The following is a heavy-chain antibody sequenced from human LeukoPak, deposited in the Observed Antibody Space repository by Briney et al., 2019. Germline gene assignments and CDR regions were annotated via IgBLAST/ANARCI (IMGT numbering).Heavy chain of an antibody. CDR3: AKNGGTSSSFLGDFDY. CDR1: GFTFSSYS. J-gene: IGHJ4*02. CDR2: ISSSSSYI. D-gene: IGHD2-2*01. Sequence: GGSLRLSCAASGFTFSSYSMNWVRQAPGKGLEWVSSISSSSSYIYYADSVKGRFTISRDNSKNTLYLQMDSLSIEDTAVYFCAKNGGTSSSFLGDFDYWGQGTLVSVS. V-gene: IGHV3-21*01.